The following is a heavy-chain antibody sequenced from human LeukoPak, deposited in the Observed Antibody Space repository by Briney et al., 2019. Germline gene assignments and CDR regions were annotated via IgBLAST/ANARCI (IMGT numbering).Heavy chain of an antibody. CDR1: XXX. CDR2: IYYSGST. CDR3: XXXXXXXXXDY. V-gene: IGHV4-39*01. Sequence: XXXXGWIRQPXGXXLEWIGSIYYSGSTYYNPSLKSRVTISVDTSXNQFSLKLSSVTAADTAVYXXXXXXXXXXXDYWGQXTXVTVSS. J-gene: IGHJ4*02.